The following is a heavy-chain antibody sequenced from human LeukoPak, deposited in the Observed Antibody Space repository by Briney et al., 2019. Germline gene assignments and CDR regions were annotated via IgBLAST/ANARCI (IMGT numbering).Heavy chain of an antibody. CDR3: AKGEGVYCSSTSCYTPFDY. Sequence: PGGSLRLSCAASGFTFSSYWMSWVRQAPGKGLEWVANIKQDGSEKYYVDSVKGRFTISRDNAKNSLYLQMNSLRAEDTAVYYCAKGEGVYCSSTSCYTPFDYWGQGTLVTVSS. D-gene: IGHD2-2*02. CDR1: GFTFSSYW. V-gene: IGHV3-7*01. J-gene: IGHJ4*02. CDR2: IKQDGSEK.